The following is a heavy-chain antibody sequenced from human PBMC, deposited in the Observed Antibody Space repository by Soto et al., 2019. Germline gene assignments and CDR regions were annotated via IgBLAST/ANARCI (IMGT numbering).Heavy chain of an antibody. D-gene: IGHD2-2*01. Sequence: SETLSHTCAVSGGSISSSNWWSWVRQPPGKGLEWIGEIYHSGSTNYNPSLKSRVTISVDKSKNQFSLKLSSVTAADTAVYYCAKQMIDCSSTSCYGRLDYWGQGTLVTVS. J-gene: IGHJ4*02. CDR1: GGSISSSNW. V-gene: IGHV4-4*02. CDR2: IYHSGST. CDR3: AKQMIDCSSTSCYGRLDY.